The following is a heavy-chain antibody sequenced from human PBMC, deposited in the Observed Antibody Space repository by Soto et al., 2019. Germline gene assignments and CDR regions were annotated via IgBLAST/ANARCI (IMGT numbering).Heavy chain of an antibody. CDR2: ISYDGSQK. CDR3: ARDGGTD. J-gene: IGHJ4*02. Sequence: QVQLVESGGGVVQPGASLRLSCATSGFTFSDFGMHWVRQAPGKGLEWVAVISYDGSQKDYIDSLKGRFTISRDNSENTLFLLMTSLRVDDTAVYYCARDGGTDWGQGTLVTVSS. V-gene: IGHV3-33*01. CDR1: GFTFSDFG. D-gene: IGHD2-15*01.